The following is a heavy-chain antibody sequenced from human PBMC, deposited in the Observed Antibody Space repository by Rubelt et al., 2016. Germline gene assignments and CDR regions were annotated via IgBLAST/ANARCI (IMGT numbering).Heavy chain of an antibody. V-gene: IGHV1-18*01. CDR3: AREWGYSYGPFDY. D-gene: IGHD5-18*01. J-gene: IGHJ4*02. Sequence: EWMGWISAYNGNTNYAQKLQGRVTMTTDTSTSTAYMELRSLRSDDTAVYYCAREWGYSYGPFDYWGQGTLVTVSS. CDR2: ISAYNGNT.